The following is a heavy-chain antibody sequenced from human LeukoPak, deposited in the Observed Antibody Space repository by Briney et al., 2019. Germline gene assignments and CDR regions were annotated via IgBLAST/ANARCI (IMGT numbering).Heavy chain of an antibody. Sequence: GGSLRLSCAASGFTFSSYGMHWFRQAPGKGLEWVAFIRYDGSNKYYADSVKGRFTISRDNSKNTLYLQMNSLRAEDTAVYYCVSRCSSTSYYRVFDYWGQGTLVTVSS. J-gene: IGHJ4*02. CDR3: VSRCSSTSYYRVFDY. CDR1: GFTFSSYG. V-gene: IGHV3-30*02. D-gene: IGHD2-2*02. CDR2: IRYDGSNK.